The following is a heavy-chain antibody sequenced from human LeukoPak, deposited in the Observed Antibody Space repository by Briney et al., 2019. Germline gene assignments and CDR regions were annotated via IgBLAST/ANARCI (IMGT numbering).Heavy chain of an antibody. CDR1: GYSISSGYY. D-gene: IGHD3-22*01. CDR2: IYHSGST. V-gene: IGHV4-38-2*02. Sequence: SETLSLTCTVSGYSISSGYYWGWIRQPPGKGLEWIGSIYHSGSTYYNPSLKSRVTISVDTSKNQFSLKLSPVTAADTAVYYCARVGDYYDSSGSDRVDAFDIWGQGTMVTVSS. CDR3: ARVGDYYDSSGSDRVDAFDI. J-gene: IGHJ3*02.